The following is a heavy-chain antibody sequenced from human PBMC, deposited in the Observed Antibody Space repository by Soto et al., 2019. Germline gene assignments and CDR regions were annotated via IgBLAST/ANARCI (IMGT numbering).Heavy chain of an antibody. J-gene: IGHJ5*02. CDR3: AKGQRYCSSASCYFIPRVDDP. CDR1: GFTFDDYA. CDR2: INSNSGSV. V-gene: IGHV3-9*01. Sequence: EVQLVESGGGLVQPGRSLRLSCVASGFTFDDYAMHWVRQAPGKGLEWGSGINSNSGSVGYAYSVQGRFTISRDNAKNSLYLQMNSLSPEDTAWYYCAKGQRYCSSASCYFIPRVDDPWGQGTLVTVSS. D-gene: IGHD2-2*01.